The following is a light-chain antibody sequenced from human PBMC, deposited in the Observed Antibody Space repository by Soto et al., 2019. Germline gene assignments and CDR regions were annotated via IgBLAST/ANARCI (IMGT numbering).Light chain of an antibody. CDR1: SSDVGSYNL. Sequence: QSALTQPASVSGSPGQSITISCTGTSSDVGSYNLVSWYQQHPGKAPKLMIYEGSKRPSGFSNRFSGSKSGNTASLTISGLQAEDEADYYCWSYAYSSTFWVFGGGTKLTVL. J-gene: IGLJ3*02. CDR2: EGS. CDR3: WSYAYSSTFWV. V-gene: IGLV2-23*03.